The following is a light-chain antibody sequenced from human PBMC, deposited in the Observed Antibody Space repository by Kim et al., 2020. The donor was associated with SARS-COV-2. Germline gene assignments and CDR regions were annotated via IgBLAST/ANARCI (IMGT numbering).Light chain of an antibody. CDR3: QQRTTSLT. CDR2: DAS. J-gene: IGKJ4*01. CDR1: QSVSSY. Sequence: ETVLTQSPATLSLSPGERATLSCRASQSVSSYLAWYQQKPGQAPRLLIYDASQRAPGVPARFSGGGSITEFTLTISSLEPEDFAVYYCQQRTTSLTFGGGTKLEI. V-gene: IGKV3-11*01.